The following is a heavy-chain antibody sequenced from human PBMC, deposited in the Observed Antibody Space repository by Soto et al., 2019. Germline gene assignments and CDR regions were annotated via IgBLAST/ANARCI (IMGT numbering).Heavy chain of an antibody. Sequence: QVQLQESGPGLVNPSGTLSLTCAVSGGSISSDNWWSWVRQPPGKGLEWIGEIYHSGGTHYNPSLNSRGTKSVDKSKILSSLELSPVTAADTAVYFCARHGGSSFDSWGQGTLVTVSS. CDR3: ARHGGSSFDS. CDR1: GGSISSDNW. V-gene: IGHV4-4*02. J-gene: IGHJ4*02. D-gene: IGHD3-10*01. CDR2: IYHSGGT.